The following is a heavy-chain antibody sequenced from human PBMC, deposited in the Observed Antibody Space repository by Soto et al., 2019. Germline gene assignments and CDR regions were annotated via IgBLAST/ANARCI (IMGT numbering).Heavy chain of an antibody. CDR2: ISAYNTNT. Sequence: QVQLVQSGAEVKKPGASVKVSCKTSGYTFTSYHISWVRQAPGQGLEWMRWISAYNTNTNYTQKFQGRVTMTTDTLTSTAYMELRSLRSDDTAVYYWARDTPPTDYWGQGTLVTVSS. CDR1: GYTFTSYH. J-gene: IGHJ4*02. CDR3: ARDTPPTDY. V-gene: IGHV1-18*01.